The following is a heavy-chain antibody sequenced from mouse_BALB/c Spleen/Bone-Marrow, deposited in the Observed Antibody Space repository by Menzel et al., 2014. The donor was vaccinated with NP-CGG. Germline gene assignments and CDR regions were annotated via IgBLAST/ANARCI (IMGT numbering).Heavy chain of an antibody. CDR1: GFSLTSYG. V-gene: IGHV2-4-1*01. CDR3: ARRPDYGYSSYAMDY. D-gene: IGHD1-2*01. Sequence: SGPGLVQPSQSLSITCTVSGFSLTSYGVYWVRQSPGKGLEWLGVMWSGGSTDYNAAFISRLSISKDNSKSXVFFKMNSLQADDTAIYYCARRPDYGYSSYAMDYWGQGTSVTVSS. J-gene: IGHJ4*01. CDR2: MWSGGST.